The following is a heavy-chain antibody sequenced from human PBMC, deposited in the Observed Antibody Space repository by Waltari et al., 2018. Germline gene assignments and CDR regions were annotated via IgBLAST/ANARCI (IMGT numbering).Heavy chain of an antibody. CDR1: GDSSRSHF. Sequence: VQLQESGPGLVKPSATLSPRCNVAGDSSRSHFWSWIRQAPGKGLEWIGHMYFSGTKDYNPSLKSRVAISIDTSKNHFSLNLRSVTAADTAIYYCARLPRGSVIIGAFDIWGQGTQVTVSS. V-gene: IGHV4-59*11. J-gene: IGHJ3*02. D-gene: IGHD3-22*01. CDR3: ARLPRGSVIIGAFDI. CDR2: MYFSGTK.